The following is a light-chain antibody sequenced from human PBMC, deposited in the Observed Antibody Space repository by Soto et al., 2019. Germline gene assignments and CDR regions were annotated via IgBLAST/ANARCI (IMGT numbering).Light chain of an antibody. CDR1: QSVSSN. V-gene: IGKV3-15*01. Sequence: EIVLTQSPGTLSLSPGDRATLSCRASQSVSSNLAWYQQKPGQAPRLLIYAASTRATGIPARFSGSGSGTEFTLTISSLQSEDFAVYYCQQYYNWPTFGQGTRLEI. CDR3: QQYYNWPT. CDR2: AAS. J-gene: IGKJ5*01.